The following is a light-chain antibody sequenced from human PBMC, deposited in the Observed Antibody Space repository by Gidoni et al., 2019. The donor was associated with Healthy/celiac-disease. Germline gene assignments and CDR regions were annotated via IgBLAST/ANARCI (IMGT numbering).Light chain of an antibody. CDR2: DAS. CDR3: QRYDNPLT. J-gene: IGKJ4*01. V-gene: IGKV1-33*01. Sequence: DIQMTQSPSSLSASVGDRVTITCQASQDISNYLNWYQQKPGTAPKLLIYDASNLEPGAPRRFGGGGARTDFTFTSSSLQPEVIATYYCQRYDNPLTFGGXTKVEIK. CDR1: QDISNY.